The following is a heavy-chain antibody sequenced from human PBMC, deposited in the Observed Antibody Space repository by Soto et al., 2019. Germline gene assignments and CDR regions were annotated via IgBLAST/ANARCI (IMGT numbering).Heavy chain of an antibody. CDR1: GGAISSYYWG. Sequence: TLSLTFTVSGGAISSYYWGWIRQPPGKALEWLALIYWDDDKRYKKSLKSRLTITKDTSKNQVVLTMTNMHPVETATYYCEHRDYDRSGYDAFDIWGQGTIVTVS. V-gene: IGHV2-5*02. CDR2: IYWDDDK. D-gene: IGHD3-22*01. J-gene: IGHJ3*02. CDR3: EHRDYDRSGYDAFDI.